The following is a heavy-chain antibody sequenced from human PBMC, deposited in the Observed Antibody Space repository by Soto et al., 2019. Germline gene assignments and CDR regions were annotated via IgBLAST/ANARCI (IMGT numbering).Heavy chain of an antibody. D-gene: IGHD2-2*01. V-gene: IGHV2-26*01. CDR1: GVSLNNGSLG. Sequence: GPTPGDSTESITVTCTVSGVSLNNGSLGVSWIRQPPVKALEWLAHIFSNDEKSYSTSLKSRLTISKDTSRSQVVLTMTNMDNVDSATYYCALIKECSRTDCYLSSFGPWGQGTLAPVSS. CDR3: ALIKECSRTDCYLSSFGP. J-gene: IGHJ5*02. CDR2: IFSNDEK.